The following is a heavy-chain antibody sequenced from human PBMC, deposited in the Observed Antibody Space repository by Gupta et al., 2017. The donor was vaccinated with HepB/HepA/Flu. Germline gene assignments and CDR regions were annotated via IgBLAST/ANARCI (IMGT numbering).Heavy chain of an antibody. D-gene: IGHD1-26*01. CDR1: GGTLTSYV. Sequence: QVQLVQSGAVVKKPGSSVKVSCKASGGTLTSYVFSWVRQAPGQGLEWMGRFTPILSAADYAEDFQGRVTITADKSATTAYMELNNLRFEDTAIDYCARERSGWEAGTYFYHGMDVWGQGTTVTVXS. CDR3: ARERSGWEAGTYFYHGMDV. CDR2: FTPILSAA. V-gene: IGHV1-69*08. J-gene: IGHJ6*02.